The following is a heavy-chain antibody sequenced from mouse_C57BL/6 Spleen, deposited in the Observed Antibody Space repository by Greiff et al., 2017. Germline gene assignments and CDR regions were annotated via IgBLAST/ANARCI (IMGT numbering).Heavy chain of an antibody. Sequence: QVQLKQPGAELVKPGASVKMSCKASGYTFTSYWITWVKQRPGQGLEWIGDIYPGSGSTNYNEKFKSKATLTVDTSSSTAYMQLSSLTSEDSAVYYCARGDSNYEDYYAMDYWGQGTSVTVSS. CDR3: ARGDSNYEDYYAMDY. D-gene: IGHD2-5*01. CDR2: IYPGSGST. CDR1: GYTFTSYW. V-gene: IGHV1-55*01. J-gene: IGHJ4*01.